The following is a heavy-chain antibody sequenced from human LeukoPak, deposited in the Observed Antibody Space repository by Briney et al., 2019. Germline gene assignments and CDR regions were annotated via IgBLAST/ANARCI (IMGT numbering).Heavy chain of an antibody. CDR1: GFASAFTFSDYA. Sequence: PGGSLRVSCAASGFASAFTFSDYAVSWGRQAPGKGPEWVASVNGRGTTTYYADSVRGRFTISRDNSKNTLYLQMISLGADDTAIYFCAKAPATGEGYYFYYMDVWGKGTTVTVSS. V-gene: IGHV3-23*01. D-gene: IGHD7-27*01. CDR3: AKAPATGEGYYFYYMDV. CDR2: VNGRGTTT. J-gene: IGHJ6*03.